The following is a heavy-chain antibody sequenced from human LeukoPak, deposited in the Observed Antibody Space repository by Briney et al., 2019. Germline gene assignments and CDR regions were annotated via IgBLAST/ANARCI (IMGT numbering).Heavy chain of an antibody. J-gene: IGHJ3*02. CDR3: AIISQGAYYYDSSGRAFDI. CDR2: IYSGGST. Sequence: GGSLRLSCAASGSTVSSNYMSWVRQAPGKGLEWVSVIYSGGSTYYADSVKGRFTISRDNSKNTLYLQMNSLRAEDTAVYYCAIISQGAYYYDSSGRAFDIWGQGTMVTVSS. V-gene: IGHV3-53*01. CDR1: GSTVSSNY. D-gene: IGHD3-22*01.